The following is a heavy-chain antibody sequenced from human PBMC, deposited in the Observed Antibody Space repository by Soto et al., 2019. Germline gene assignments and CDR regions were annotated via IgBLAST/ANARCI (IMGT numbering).Heavy chain of an antibody. V-gene: IGHV3-7*05. J-gene: IGHJ4*02. CDR2: INQDGSQE. CDR3: AKAPRGSGRDYYFDH. CDR1: GFGFSTYW. Sequence: EVQLVESGGGLVQPGGSLRLSCAASGFGFSTYWMSWVRQALGKGLEWVANINQDGSQEYYVDSVKGRFTISRDNAKNSLYLQMNSLRDEDTAVYYCAKAPRGSGRDYYFDHWGQGTLITVSS. D-gene: IGHD3-10*01.